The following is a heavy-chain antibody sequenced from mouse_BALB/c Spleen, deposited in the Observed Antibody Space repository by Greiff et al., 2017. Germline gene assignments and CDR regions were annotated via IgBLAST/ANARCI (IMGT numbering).Heavy chain of an antibody. CDR3: AGDYGNYNYAMDY. CDR2: IFPGTGTT. D-gene: IGHD2-1*01. J-gene: IGHJ4*01. V-gene: IGHV1S132*01. CDR1: GYTFTSYW. Sequence: QVQLKQSGAELVKPGASVKLSCKTSGYTFTSYWIQWVKQRPGQGLGWIGEIFPGTGTTYYNEKFKGKATLTIATSSSTASMQLSSLTSEDAAVYFCAGDYGNYNYAMDYWGQGTSVTVSS.